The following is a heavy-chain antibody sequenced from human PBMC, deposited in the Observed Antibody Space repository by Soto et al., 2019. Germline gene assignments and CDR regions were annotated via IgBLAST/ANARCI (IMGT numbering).Heavy chain of an antibody. V-gene: IGHV1-18*01. CDR2: ISAYNGNT. Sequence: ASVKVSCKASGYTFTSCGISWVRQAPGQGLEWMGWISAYNGNTNYAQKLQGRVTMTTDTSTSTAYMELRSLRSDDTAVYYCARGPIYCSGGSCYGPIDYWGQGTLVTVSS. J-gene: IGHJ4*02. CDR3: ARGPIYCSGGSCYGPIDY. D-gene: IGHD2-15*01. CDR1: GYTFTSCG.